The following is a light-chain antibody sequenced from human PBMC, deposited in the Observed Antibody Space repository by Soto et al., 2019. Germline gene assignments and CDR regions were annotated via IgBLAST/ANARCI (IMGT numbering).Light chain of an antibody. Sequence: QSVLTQPPSVSAAPGQKVTISCSGSSSNIGGNSVSWYQQLPGTAPQLLIYDDNKRPSGIPDRFSGSKSGNTASLSVSGLQADDEADYYCSSYAGSNNLVLGGGTKVTVL. CDR1: SSNIGGNS. CDR2: DDN. J-gene: IGLJ3*02. CDR3: SSYAGSNNLV. V-gene: IGLV1-51*01.